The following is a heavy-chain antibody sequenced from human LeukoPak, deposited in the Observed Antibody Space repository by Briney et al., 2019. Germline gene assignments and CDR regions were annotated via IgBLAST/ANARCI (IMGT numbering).Heavy chain of an antibody. Sequence: ASVKVSCKASGYTITNNYMHWVRQAPGQGLEWMGVINPSGTGTSYAQKFQGRITMSRVTSITTAYMELRSLRSDDTAVYYCTKASLAFGTKYFDPWGQGTLVTVSS. V-gene: IGHV1-46*01. CDR1: GYTITNNY. D-gene: IGHD3-10*01. CDR2: INPSGTGT. CDR3: TKASLAFGTKYFDP. J-gene: IGHJ5*02.